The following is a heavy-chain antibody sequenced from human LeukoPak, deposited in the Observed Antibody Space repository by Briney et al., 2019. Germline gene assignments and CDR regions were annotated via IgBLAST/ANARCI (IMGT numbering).Heavy chain of an antibody. CDR3: ARDWGYCSGGTCYYYGMDV. CDR1: GFTFSNFA. D-gene: IGHD2-15*01. J-gene: IGHJ6*02. V-gene: IGHV3-21*01. Sequence: MPGGSLRLSCAASGFTFSNFAMTWVRQAPGKGLEWVSSIVGSSSTYYADSLKGRFTISRDNAKNSLYLQMNSLRAEDTAVYYCARDWGYCSGGTCYYYGMDVWGQGTTVTVSS. CDR2: IVGSSST.